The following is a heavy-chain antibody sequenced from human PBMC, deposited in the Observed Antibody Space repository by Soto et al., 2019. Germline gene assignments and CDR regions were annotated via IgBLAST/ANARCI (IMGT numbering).Heavy chain of an antibody. CDR1: GFSFSDYG. CDR3: AKGAQWDIPYYFDN. Sequence: QSGGSLRLSCEASGFSFSDYGIHWVREAPGKGLEWVAVISNDGTNKYYADSVKGRFTISRDNSKNTLFLQMNSLRAEDTAVYYCAKGAQWDIPYYFDNWGQGTLVTVSS. J-gene: IGHJ4*02. D-gene: IGHD1-26*01. CDR2: ISNDGTNK. V-gene: IGHV3-30*18.